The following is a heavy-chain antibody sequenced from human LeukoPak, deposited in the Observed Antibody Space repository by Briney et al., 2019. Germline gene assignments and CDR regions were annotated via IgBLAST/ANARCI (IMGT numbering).Heavy chain of an antibody. CDR2: IYPGDSDT. D-gene: IGHD4-23*01. J-gene: IGHJ1*01. V-gene: IGHV5-51*07. CDR3: PSNLLPGGNPDICLQH. CDR1: GYSFDTPW. Sequence: GESLKISCKGSGYSFDTPWIAWVHQMPGRGLEWMGIIYPGDSDTRYSPAFQDQVTISADKSINTAYLQWSSLKASDTAMYYCPSNLLPGGNPDICLQHWGQGTLVTVSS.